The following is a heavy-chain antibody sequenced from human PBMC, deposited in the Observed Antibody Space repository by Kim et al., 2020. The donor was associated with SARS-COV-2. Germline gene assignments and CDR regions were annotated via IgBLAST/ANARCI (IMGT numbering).Heavy chain of an antibody. D-gene: IGHD1-26*01. J-gene: IGHJ4*02. CDR1: GYTLTNYR. V-gene: IGHV1-3*04. CDR3: ARDLGGATTYFDY. Sequence: ASVKVSCKASGYTLTNYRIHWVRQAPGQRLEWMGWSNTGNGNTKDSQKFQGRVTITRDTSASTAYMELSSLRSEDPAVYYCARDLGGATTYFDYWGQGTLVTVSS. CDR2: SNTGNGNT.